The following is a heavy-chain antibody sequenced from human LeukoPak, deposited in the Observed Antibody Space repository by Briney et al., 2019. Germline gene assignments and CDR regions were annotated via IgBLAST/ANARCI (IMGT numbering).Heavy chain of an antibody. D-gene: IGHD2-2*01. J-gene: IGHJ4*02. CDR1: GFTFSDYY. Sequence: GGSLRLSXAASGFTFSDYYMSWIRQAPGKGLEWVSYISSSGSTIYYADSVKGRFTISRDNAKNSLYLQMNSLRAEDTAVYYCARQYQLLSEYYYFDYWGQRTLVTVSS. CDR3: ARQYQLLSEYYYFDY. V-gene: IGHV3-11*04. CDR2: ISSSGSTI.